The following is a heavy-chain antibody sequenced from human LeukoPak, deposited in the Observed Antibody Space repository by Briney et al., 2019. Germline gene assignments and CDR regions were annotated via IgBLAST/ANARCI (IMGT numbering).Heavy chain of an antibody. CDR3: ARGWDRGRYYYYYYMDV. D-gene: IGHD3-10*01. CDR1: GGSFSGYY. J-gene: IGHJ6*03. CDR2: INHSGST. V-gene: IGHV4-34*01. Sequence: KPSETLSLTCAVYGGSFSGYYWSWIRQPPGKGLEWMGGINHSGSTNYNPSLKSRVTISVDTSKNQFSLKLSSVTAADTAVYYCARGWDRGRYYYYYYMDVWGKGTTVTVSS.